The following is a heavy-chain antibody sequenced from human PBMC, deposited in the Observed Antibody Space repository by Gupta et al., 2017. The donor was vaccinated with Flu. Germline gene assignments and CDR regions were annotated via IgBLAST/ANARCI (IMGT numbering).Heavy chain of an antibody. CDR3: ARDFSNYYYYIDV. Sequence: EVQLVESGGGLDQPGGYLRLCWAASGFTFSSVWMSWVRQARGEGLEGVANSKQDGSEKYYVDSLKRRFTISRDNAKNTLYLQMNSLRAEDTAVYYCARDFSNYYYYIDVWGKGTTVTVSS. CDR2: SKQDGSEK. CDR1: GFTFSSVW. D-gene: IGHD6-13*01. J-gene: IGHJ6*03. V-gene: IGHV3-7*01.